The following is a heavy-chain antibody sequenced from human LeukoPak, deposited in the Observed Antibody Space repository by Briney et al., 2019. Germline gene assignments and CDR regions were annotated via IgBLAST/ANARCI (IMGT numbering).Heavy chain of an antibody. V-gene: IGHV3-49*03. D-gene: IGHD2-2*02. Sequence: PGGSLRLSCTASGFTFGDYAMSWFRRAPGKGLEWVGFIRSKAYGGTTEYAASVKGRFTISRDDSKSIAYLQMNSLKTEDTAVYYCTRELMVDIVVVPAAIPPDYWGQGTLVTVSS. CDR1: GFTFGDYA. CDR3: TRELMVDIVVVPAAIPPDY. J-gene: IGHJ4*02. CDR2: IRSKAYGGTT.